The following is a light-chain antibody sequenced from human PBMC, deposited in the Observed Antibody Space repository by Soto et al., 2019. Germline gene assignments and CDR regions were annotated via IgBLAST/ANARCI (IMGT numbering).Light chain of an antibody. V-gene: IGLV2-14*01. J-gene: IGLJ2*01. Sequence: QSALTQPASVSGSPGQSITISCTGTSSDVGGYNYVSWYQHHPGKAPKLMIYEVSNRPSGVSNRFSGSKSGNTASLTISGLQAEDEGKYYCNSFTTTSTRVVFGGGTKLTVL. CDR2: EVS. CDR3: NSFTTTSTRVV. CDR1: SSDVGGYNY.